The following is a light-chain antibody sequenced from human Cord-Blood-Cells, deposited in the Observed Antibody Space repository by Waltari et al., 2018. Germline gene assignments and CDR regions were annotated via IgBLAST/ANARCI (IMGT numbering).Light chain of an antibody. CDR2: GAS. CDR1: QSVSSN. J-gene: IGKJ1*01. CDR3: QQYNKWPPWT. V-gene: IGKV3-15*01. Sequence: EIMMTQAPATLSVSPGERATLSCRASQSVSSNLAWYQPKPGQAPRRLIYGASTRATGIPARFSGGGSGTEFTLTISILQSEDFAVYYCQQYNKWPPWTFGQGTKVQIK.